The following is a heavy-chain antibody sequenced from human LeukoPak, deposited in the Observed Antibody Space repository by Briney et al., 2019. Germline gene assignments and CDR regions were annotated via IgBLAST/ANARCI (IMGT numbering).Heavy chain of an antibody. CDR3: ARERGAAGPRSPHWFDP. D-gene: IGHD6-13*01. J-gene: IGHJ5*02. CDR1: GGSISSYY. V-gene: IGHV4-4*07. Sequence: SETLSLTCTVSGGSISSYYWSWIRQPAGKGLEWIGRIYTSGSTNYNPSLKSRVTMSVDTSKNQFSLQLNSVTPEDTAVYYCARERGAAGPRSPHWFDPWGQGTLVTVSS. CDR2: IYTSGST.